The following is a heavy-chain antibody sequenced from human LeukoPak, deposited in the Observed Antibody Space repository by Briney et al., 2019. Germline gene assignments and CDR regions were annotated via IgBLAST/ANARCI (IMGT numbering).Heavy chain of an antibody. J-gene: IGHJ4*02. CDR3: AIVVPAVFS. V-gene: IGHV1-69*05. CDR1: AGTFSSYA. D-gene: IGHD2-2*01. Sequence: ASVKVSCKAPAGTFSSYAISWVRQAPGQGLEWMGGIIPIFGTANYAQKFQGRVTITTDESTSTAYMELSSLRSEDTAVYYCAIVVPAVFSWGQGTLVTVPS. CDR2: IIPIFGTA.